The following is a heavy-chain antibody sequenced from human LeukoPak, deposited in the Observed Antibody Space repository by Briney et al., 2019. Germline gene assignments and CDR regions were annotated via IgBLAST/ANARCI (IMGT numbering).Heavy chain of an antibody. Sequence: PGGSLRLSCAASGFTFSTYEMNWVRRAPGKGLEWVSYFCSTGSTIYYADSVKGRFTSSRDNAKSSLNLEMNSLRAEDTAVYYCVRGPGYSFGAYYCYGMDVWGQGTTVTVSS. J-gene: IGHJ6*02. CDR3: VRGPGYSFGAYYCYGMDV. D-gene: IGHD5-18*01. CDR1: GFTFSTYE. V-gene: IGHV3-48*03. CDR2: FCSTGSTI.